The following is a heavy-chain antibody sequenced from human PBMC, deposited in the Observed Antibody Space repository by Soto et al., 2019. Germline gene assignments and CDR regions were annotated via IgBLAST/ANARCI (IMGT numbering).Heavy chain of an antibody. D-gene: IGHD6-19*01. Sequence: GGSLRLSCAASGFTFSSYSMNWVRQAPGKGLEWVSYISSSSSTIYYADSVKGRFTNSRDNAKKSPYLQMNSLRAEDTAVYYCARRRYSSGWYDAFDIWGQGTMVTVSS. CDR2: ISSSSSTI. CDR3: ARRRYSSGWYDAFDI. J-gene: IGHJ3*02. V-gene: IGHV3-48*01. CDR1: GFTFSSYS.